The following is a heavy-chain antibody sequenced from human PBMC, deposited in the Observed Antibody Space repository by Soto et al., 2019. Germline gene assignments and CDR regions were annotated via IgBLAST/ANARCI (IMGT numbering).Heavy chain of an antibody. CDR1: GGSISSYY. CDR2: IYYSGST. J-gene: IGHJ4*02. D-gene: IGHD3-10*01. Sequence: PSETLSLTCTVSGGSISSYYWSWIRQPPGKGLEWIGYIYYSGSTNYNPSLKSRVTISVDTSKNQFSLKLSSVTAADTAVYYCARSDYGNIDYWGQGTLVTVPQ. CDR3: ARSDYGNIDY. V-gene: IGHV4-59*01.